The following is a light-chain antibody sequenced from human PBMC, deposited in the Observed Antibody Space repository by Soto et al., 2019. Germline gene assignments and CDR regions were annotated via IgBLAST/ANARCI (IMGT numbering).Light chain of an antibody. V-gene: IGKV3-15*01. Sequence: EIVMTQSPVTLSASPGERATLSCRASQSVSSNLAWYQQKTGQAPRLLIYGASTRATGIPARFSGSGSGTEFTLTISSLQSEDFAVDYCQQYNNWPPWTFGQGTKVEIK. CDR3: QQYNNWPPWT. CDR2: GAS. CDR1: QSVSSN. J-gene: IGKJ1*01.